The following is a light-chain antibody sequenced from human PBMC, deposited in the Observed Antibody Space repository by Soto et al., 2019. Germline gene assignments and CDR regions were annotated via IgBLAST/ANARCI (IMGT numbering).Light chain of an antibody. CDR1: NIGSKN. V-gene: IGLV3-9*01. Sequence: SYELTQPLSVSVALGQTARITCGGNNIGSKNVHWYQQKPGQAPVLVIYRDSNRPSGIPERFSGSNSGNTATLNISRAQAGVEADYYCQVWDSSVVFGGGTKLTVL. J-gene: IGLJ2*01. CDR3: QVWDSSVV. CDR2: RDS.